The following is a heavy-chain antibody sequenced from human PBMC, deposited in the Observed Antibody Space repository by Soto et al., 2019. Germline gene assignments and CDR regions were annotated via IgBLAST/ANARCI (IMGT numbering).Heavy chain of an antibody. D-gene: IGHD3-16*01. CDR1: GDSISSYH. CDR3: ARSVGGLDWGDY. CDR2: VHDSGTT. Sequence: SETLSLTCSVSGDSISSYHWSWIRQPPGKGLEWIAYVHDSGTTNYSPSLKSRVTMSVDTSKNQLSLKVTSVASADTAIYYCARSVGGLDWGDYWGQGTLATVPS. J-gene: IGHJ4*02. V-gene: IGHV4-59*01.